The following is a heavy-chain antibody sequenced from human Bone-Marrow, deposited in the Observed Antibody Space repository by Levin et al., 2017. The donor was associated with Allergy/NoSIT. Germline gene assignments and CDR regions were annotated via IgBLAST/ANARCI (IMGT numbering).Heavy chain of an antibody. CDR1: GGSISNYY. Sequence: LSQTLSLTCTVSGGSISNYYWNWIRQSPGKGLEWIGYFYYSRSINYNPSLKSRVTISIDTSKNQFSLKLSSVTAADTAVYYCAKGDFFDVWGQGTTVTVAS. J-gene: IGHJ3*01. V-gene: IGHV4-59*01. CDR3: AKGDFFDV. CDR2: FYYSRSI.